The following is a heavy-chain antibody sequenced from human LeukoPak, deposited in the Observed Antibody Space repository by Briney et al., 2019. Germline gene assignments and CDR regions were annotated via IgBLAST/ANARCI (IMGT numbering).Heavy chain of an antibody. Sequence: GGSLRLSCAASGFTFSSYAMIWVRQAPGKGLEWISYISPGGQTTYFADSVKGRVTLSRNNAKKSLSLQMNSLTADDTAVYFCAVGRDIRVAGPGGYFDYWGQGTLVAVSS. CDR1: GFTFSSYA. D-gene: IGHD6-19*01. CDR2: ISPGGQTT. CDR3: AVGRDIRVAGPGGYFDY. J-gene: IGHJ4*02. V-gene: IGHV3-48*04.